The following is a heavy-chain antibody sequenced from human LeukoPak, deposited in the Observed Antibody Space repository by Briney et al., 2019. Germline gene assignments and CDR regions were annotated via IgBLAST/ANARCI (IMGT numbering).Heavy chain of an antibody. CDR1: GGSVSSGHDH. CDR2: IDYTGSG. D-gene: IGHD6-19*01. V-gene: IGHV4-61*01. J-gene: IGHJ4*02. Sequence: PSETLSLTCSVSGGSVSSGHDHWGWVRQSPGKGLEWIGDIDYTGSGKYNPSLKSRVTISVDTSKNQFSLKMTAVTAADTAVFYCARASSPWMTNPVHYFDHWGPGIMVTVSS. CDR3: ARASSPWMTNPVHYFDH.